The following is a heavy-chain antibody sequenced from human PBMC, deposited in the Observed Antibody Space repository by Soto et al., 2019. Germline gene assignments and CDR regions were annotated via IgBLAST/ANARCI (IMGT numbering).Heavy chain of an antibody. CDR2: ISARGGSS. J-gene: IGHJ5*02. Sequence: EVQLLESGGGLVQPGGSLRLACASSGFSFSSYAMVWVRQAPGKGLEWVSVISARGGSSYFADSVKGRLTISRENSKNVLSLEMNSLRAEDPATYFCATGSIEYSASVDPWGQGTLVLVS. V-gene: IGHV3-23*01. D-gene: IGHD5-12*01. CDR3: ATGSIEYSASVDP. CDR1: GFSFSSYA.